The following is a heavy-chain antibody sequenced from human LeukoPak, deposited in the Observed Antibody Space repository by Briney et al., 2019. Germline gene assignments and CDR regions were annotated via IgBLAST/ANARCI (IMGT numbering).Heavy chain of an antibody. CDR1: GFTFSSYS. CDR3: ARKYYYDSSGYNYYYGMDV. CDR2: ISYDGSNK. J-gene: IGHJ6*02. D-gene: IGHD3-22*01. V-gene: IGHV3-30*03. Sequence: GGSLRLSCAASGFTFSSYSMNWVRQAPGKGLEWVAVISYDGSNKYYADSVKGRFTISRDNSKNTLYLQMNSLRAEDTAVYYCARKYYYDSSGYNYYYGMDVWGQGTTVTVSS.